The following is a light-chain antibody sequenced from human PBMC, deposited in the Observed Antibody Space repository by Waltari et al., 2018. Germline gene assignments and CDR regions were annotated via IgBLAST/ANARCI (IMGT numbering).Light chain of an antibody. Sequence: EIVITQSPASLSVSPGERATLSCRASQRVRHNLAWYQQKPGQAPRLLIYAASTRATGVPDRFSGSGSGTDFTLTISSLQSEDFAVYYCQQDNKWPPTFGQGTKVEIK. CDR1: QRVRHN. CDR3: QQDNKWPPT. V-gene: IGKV3D-15*01. J-gene: IGKJ1*01. CDR2: AAS.